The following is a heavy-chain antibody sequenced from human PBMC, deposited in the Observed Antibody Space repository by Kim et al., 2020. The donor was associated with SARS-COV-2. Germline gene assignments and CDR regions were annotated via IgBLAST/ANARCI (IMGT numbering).Heavy chain of an antibody. Sequence: GGSLRLSCAASGFTFSSYAMHWVRQAPGKGLEWVAVISYDGSNKYYADSVKGRFTISRDNSKNTLYLQMNSLRAEDTAVYYCARDPIDTAMVYGMDVWGQGTTVTVSS. D-gene: IGHD5-18*01. CDR2: ISYDGSNK. CDR1: GFTFSSYA. V-gene: IGHV3-30-3*01. CDR3: ARDPIDTAMVYGMDV. J-gene: IGHJ6*02.